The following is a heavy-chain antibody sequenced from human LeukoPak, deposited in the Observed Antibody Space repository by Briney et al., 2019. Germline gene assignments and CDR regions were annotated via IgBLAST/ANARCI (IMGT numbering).Heavy chain of an antibody. Sequence: ASVNVSCKTSGYTFTGYYMHWVRQAPGQGLEWMGWINPKSGGTNYAQKFLGRVTMTRDTSISAAHMELSRLRSDDTAVYYCARCDYDSGAYSYDNWGQGTLATVSS. V-gene: IGHV1-2*02. D-gene: IGHD3-22*01. CDR2: INPKSGGT. CDR3: ARCDYDSGAYSYDN. J-gene: IGHJ4*02. CDR1: GYTFTGYY.